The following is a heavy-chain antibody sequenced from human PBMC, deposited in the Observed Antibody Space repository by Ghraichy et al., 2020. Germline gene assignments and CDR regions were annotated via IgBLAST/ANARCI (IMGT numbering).Heavy chain of an antibody. CDR2: INAGNGHT. D-gene: IGHD6-19*01. Sequence: ASVKVSCKASGYSFTRNALHWVRQAPGPRPEWMGWINAGNGHTQVSDNFQGRVSITRDTSATTVYMELTGLRSEDAGVYSCARAIAVPGTFWFDPWGQGTQVTVSS. V-gene: IGHV1-3*01. J-gene: IGHJ5*02. CDR3: ARAIAVPGTFWFDP. CDR1: GYSFTRNA.